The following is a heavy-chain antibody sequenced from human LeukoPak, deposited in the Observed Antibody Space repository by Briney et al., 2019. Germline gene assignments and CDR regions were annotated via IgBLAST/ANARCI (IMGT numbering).Heavy chain of an antibody. CDR1: GYTFTSYG. V-gene: IGHV1-18*01. D-gene: IGHD2-15*01. J-gene: IGHJ4*02. Sequence: GAPVKVSCKASGYTFTSYGISWVRQAPGQGLEWMGWISAYNGNTNYAQKLQGRVTMTTDTSTSTAYMELRSLRSDDTAVYYCARGNSIVVVVAATEDYFDYWGQGTLVTVSS. CDR3: ARGNSIVVVVAATEDYFDY. CDR2: ISAYNGNT.